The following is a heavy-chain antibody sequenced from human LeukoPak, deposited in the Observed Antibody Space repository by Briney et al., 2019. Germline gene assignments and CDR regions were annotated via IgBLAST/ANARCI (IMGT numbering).Heavy chain of an antibody. CDR3: ARTPLVRYFDWSGFGHRDWFDP. J-gene: IGHJ5*02. CDR2: MNPNSGNT. V-gene: IGHV1-8*01. D-gene: IGHD3-9*01. Sequence: ASVKVSCKASGYTFTSYDINWVRQATGQGLEWMGWMNPNSGNTGYAQKFQGRVTMTRNTSISTAYMELSSLRSEDTAVYYCARTPLVRYFDWSGFGHRDWFDPWGQGTLVTVSS. CDR1: GYTFTSYD.